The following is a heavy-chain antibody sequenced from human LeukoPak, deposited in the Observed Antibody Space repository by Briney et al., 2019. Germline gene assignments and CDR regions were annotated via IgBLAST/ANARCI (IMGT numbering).Heavy chain of an antibody. CDR3: ARPRTYYDILTGYYIPSYFDY. CDR2: ISSNSSYI. CDR1: GFTFSSYS. J-gene: IGHJ4*02. V-gene: IGHV3-21*01. D-gene: IGHD3-9*01. Sequence: PGGSLRLSCAASGFTFSSYSMNWVRQAPGKGLEWVSSISSNSSYIYYADSVKGRFTISRDNAKNSLYLQMNSLRAEDTAVYYCARPRTYYDILTGYYIPSYFDYWGQGTLVTVSS.